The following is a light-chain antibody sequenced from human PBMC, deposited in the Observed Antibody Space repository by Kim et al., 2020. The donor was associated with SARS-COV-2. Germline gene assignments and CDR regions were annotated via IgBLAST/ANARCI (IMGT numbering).Light chain of an antibody. CDR3: QAWDSSTAV. CDR2: QDS. Sequence: SYELTQPPSVSVSPGQTASITCSGDNLGDKFACWYQQKPGLSPVVVIYQDSKRPSGVPERFSGSNSGNTATLTISGTQAMDEADYYCQAWDSSTAVFGGG. J-gene: IGLJ3*02. CDR1: NLGDKF. V-gene: IGLV3-1*01.